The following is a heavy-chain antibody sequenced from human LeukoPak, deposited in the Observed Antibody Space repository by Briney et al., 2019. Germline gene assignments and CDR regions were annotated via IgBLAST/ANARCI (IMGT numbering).Heavy chain of an antibody. Sequence: GGSLRLSCTASEFTYGMNWVRQAPGKGLECVSSISSSGSNTYYADSVKGRFTISRDNSKNTLHLQMNSLRAEDTAVYYCAKQQQLFDYWGQGTLVTVSS. CDR3: AKQQQLFDY. CDR1: EFTYG. CDR2: ISSSGSNT. V-gene: IGHV3-23*01. D-gene: IGHD6-13*01. J-gene: IGHJ4*02.